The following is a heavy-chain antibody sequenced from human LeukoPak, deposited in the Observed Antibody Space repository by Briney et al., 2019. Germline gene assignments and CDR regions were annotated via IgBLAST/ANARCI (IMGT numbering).Heavy chain of an antibody. Sequence: SQTLSLTCTVSGGSTSSGGYYWSWIRQHPGKGLEWIGYIYYSGSTYYNPSLKSRVTISVDTSKNQFSLKLSSVTAADTAVYYCARDSGVFPDYWGQGTLVTVSS. D-gene: IGHD2-15*01. V-gene: IGHV4-31*03. CDR3: ARDSGVFPDY. CDR1: GGSTSSGGYY. CDR2: IYYSGST. J-gene: IGHJ4*02.